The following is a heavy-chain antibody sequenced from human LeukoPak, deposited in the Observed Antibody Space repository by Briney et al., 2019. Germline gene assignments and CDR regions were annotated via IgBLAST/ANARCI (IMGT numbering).Heavy chain of an antibody. CDR2: ISGSGGST. Sequence: GRSLRLSCAASGFTFDDYAMSWVRQAPGKGLEWVSAISGSGGSTYYADSVKGRFTISRDNSKNTLYLQMNSLRAEDTAVYYCAKDPDSSVDYWGQGTLVTVSS. V-gene: IGHV3-23*01. CDR3: AKDPDSSVDY. J-gene: IGHJ4*02. D-gene: IGHD6-19*01. CDR1: GFTFDDYA.